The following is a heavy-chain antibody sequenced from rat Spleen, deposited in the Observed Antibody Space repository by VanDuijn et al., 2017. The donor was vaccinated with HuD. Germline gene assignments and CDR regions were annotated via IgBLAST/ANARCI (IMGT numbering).Heavy chain of an antibody. CDR3: ARRHYGYTDYFDY. V-gene: IGHV5-29*01. Sequence: EVQLVESGGGLVQPGRSLKLSCAASGFTFSDYGMAWVRQAPTKGLEWVASISYEGSSTYYRDSVKGRFTISRANAKSTLNLQMDSLRSEDTATYYCARRHYGYTDYFDYWGQGVMVTVSS. D-gene: IGHD1-9*01. J-gene: IGHJ2*01. CDR2: ISYEGSST. CDR1: GFTFSDYG.